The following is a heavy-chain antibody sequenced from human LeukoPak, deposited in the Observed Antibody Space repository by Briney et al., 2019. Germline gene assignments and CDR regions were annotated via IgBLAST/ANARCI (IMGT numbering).Heavy chain of an antibody. V-gene: IGHV4-39*01. CDR3: ARLLFGPYYFDY. J-gene: IGHJ4*02. Sequence: PSETLSLTCTVSGGSISSSNCYWGWLRQPPGKGLEWIGNIYYSGSTYYNPSLKSRVTLSVDTSKSQFSLKLSSVTAADTAVYYCARLLFGPYYFDYWGQGTLVTVSS. CDR1: GGSISSSNCY. CDR2: IYYSGST. D-gene: IGHD3-3*01.